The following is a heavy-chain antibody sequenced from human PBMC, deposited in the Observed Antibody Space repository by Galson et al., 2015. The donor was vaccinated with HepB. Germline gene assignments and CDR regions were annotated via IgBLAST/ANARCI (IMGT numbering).Heavy chain of an antibody. Sequence: SLRLSCAASGFTFSSYTMNWVRQAPGKGLEWVAVISYDGSDKYYADSVKGRFTISRDNSKNTLYLQMNSLRAEDTAVYYCASAPVVAVAGPPKAFDYWGQGTLVTVSS. CDR2: ISYDGSDK. J-gene: IGHJ4*02. D-gene: IGHD6-19*01. CDR1: GFTFSSYT. V-gene: IGHV3-30*04. CDR3: ASAPVVAVAGPPKAFDY.